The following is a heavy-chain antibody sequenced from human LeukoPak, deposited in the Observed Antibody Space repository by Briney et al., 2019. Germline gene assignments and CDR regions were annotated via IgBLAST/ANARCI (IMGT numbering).Heavy chain of an antibody. CDR3: ARATITIFGVVTFDY. CDR2: IYYSGST. J-gene: IGHJ4*02. Sequence: PSETLSLTCTVSGGSISSYYWSWIRQPPGKGLEWIGYIYYSGSTNYNPSLKSRVTISVDTSKNRFSLKLSSVTAADTAVYYCARATITIFGVVTFDYWGQGTLVTVSS. D-gene: IGHD3-3*01. V-gene: IGHV4-59*08. CDR1: GGSISSYY.